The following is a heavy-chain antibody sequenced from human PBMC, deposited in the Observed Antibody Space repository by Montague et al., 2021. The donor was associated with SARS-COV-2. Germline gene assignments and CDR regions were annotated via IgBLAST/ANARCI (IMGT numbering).Heavy chain of an antibody. CDR2: MYNSRSS. J-gene: IGHJ6*02. Sequence: SETLSLTCTVSGGSISAYYWSWIRQPPGKGLEWIAYMYNSRSSNYNPSLKSRVSISVDTSKSQFSLKLTSVTAADTAVYYRAREVIPTPGAEWTVLHYHGMDVWGQGTTVTVSS. CDR1: GGSISAYY. CDR3: AREVIPTPGAEWTVLHYHGMDV. V-gene: IGHV4-59*13. D-gene: IGHD3-16*02.